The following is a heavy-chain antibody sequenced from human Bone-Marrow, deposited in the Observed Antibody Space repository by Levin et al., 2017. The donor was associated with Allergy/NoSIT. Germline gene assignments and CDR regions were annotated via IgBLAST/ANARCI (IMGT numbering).Heavy chain of an antibody. CDR3: ARVGHMVRGEVREYFQH. V-gene: IGHV4-30-2*01. J-gene: IGHJ1*01. CDR2: IYHSGST. Sequence: SETLSLTCAVSGGSISSGGYSWSWIRQPPGKGLEWIGYIYHSGSTYYNPSLKSRVTISVDRSKNQFSLKLSSVTAADTAVYYCARVGHMVRGEVREYFQHWGQGTLVTVSS. D-gene: IGHD3-10*01. CDR1: GGSISSGGYS.